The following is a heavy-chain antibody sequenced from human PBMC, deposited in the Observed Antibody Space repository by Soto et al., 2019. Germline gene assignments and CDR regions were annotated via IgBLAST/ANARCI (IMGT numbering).Heavy chain of an antibody. Sequence: GASVKVSCKASGYTLTSYAMHWVRQAPGQRLEWMGWINAGNGNTKYSQKFQGRVTITRDTSASTAYMELSSLRSEDTAVYYCAESIAAISGYCGMDVWGQGTTVTVSS. CDR1: GYTLTSYA. CDR3: AESIAAISGYCGMDV. CDR2: INAGNGNT. J-gene: IGHJ6*02. D-gene: IGHD6-6*01. V-gene: IGHV1-3*01.